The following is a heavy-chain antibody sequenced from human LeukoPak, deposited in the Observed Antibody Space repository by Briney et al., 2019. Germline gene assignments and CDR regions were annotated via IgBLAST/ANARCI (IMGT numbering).Heavy chain of an antibody. J-gene: IGHJ4*02. Sequence: GESLKISCKGSGYSFTSYWIGWVRQMPGKGLEWMGIIYPGDSDTRYSPSFQGQVTISADKSISTAYLPWSSLKASDTAMYYCARASMVRGVINPGDYWGQGTLVTVSS. CDR1: GYSFTSYW. CDR2: IYPGDSDT. V-gene: IGHV5-51*01. CDR3: ARASMVRGVINPGDY. D-gene: IGHD3-10*01.